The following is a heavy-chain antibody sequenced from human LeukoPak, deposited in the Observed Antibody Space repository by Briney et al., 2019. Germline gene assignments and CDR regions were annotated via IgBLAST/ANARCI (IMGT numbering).Heavy chain of an antibody. CDR1: GFIVSGSY. V-gene: IGHV3-53*01. Sequence: GGSLRLSCAASGFIVSGSYMSWVRQAPGKGLEWVSVIYNDGSTYYADSVKGRFTISRDNAKNSLYLQMNSLRAEDTAVYYCARDRRGSEMATIFDYWGQGTLVTVSS. CDR2: IYNDGST. J-gene: IGHJ4*02. CDR3: ARDRRGSEMATIFDY. D-gene: IGHD5-24*01.